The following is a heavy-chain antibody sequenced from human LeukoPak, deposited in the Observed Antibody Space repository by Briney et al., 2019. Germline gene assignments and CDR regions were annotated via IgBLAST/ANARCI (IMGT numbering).Heavy chain of an antibody. CDR3: ARGQVGSTVITPVAY. Sequence: GGSLRLSCAASGFPFGSYALSWVRQAPGKGLEWVSVIIGSGSTTYYADSVKGRFTISRDNSKNTLYLQMNSLRVEDTAIYYCARGQVGSTVITPVAYWRQGTLVTVSS. D-gene: IGHD4-23*01. V-gene: IGHV3-23*01. J-gene: IGHJ4*02. CDR1: GFPFGSYA. CDR2: IIGSGSTT.